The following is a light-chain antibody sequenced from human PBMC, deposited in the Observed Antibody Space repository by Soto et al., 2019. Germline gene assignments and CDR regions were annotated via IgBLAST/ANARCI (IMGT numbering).Light chain of an antibody. V-gene: IGLV2-8*01. CDR2: EVS. Sequence: QSVLTQPPSASGSPGQSVTISCTGTSSDVGGYNYVSWYQQHPSKAPKLMIYEVSKRPSGVPDRFSGSKSGNTASLTVSGLQAEDEADYYCSSYAGSNLWVFGGGTKLTVL. CDR1: SSDVGGYNY. CDR3: SSYAGSNLWV. J-gene: IGLJ3*02.